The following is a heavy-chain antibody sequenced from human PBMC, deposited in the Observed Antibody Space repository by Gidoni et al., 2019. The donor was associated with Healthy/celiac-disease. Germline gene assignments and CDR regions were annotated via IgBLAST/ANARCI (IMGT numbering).Heavy chain of an antibody. CDR2: ISSSSSYT. CDR3: ARDLDRLVGANHFDY. D-gene: IGHD1-26*01. Sequence: QVQLVESGGGLVKPGGSLRLSCAASGFTFRDYYMSWIRQAPGKGLEWVSYISSSSSYTNYADSVKGRFTISRDNAKNSLYLQMNSLRAEDTAVYYCARDLDRLVGANHFDYWGQGTLVTVSS. V-gene: IGHV3-11*06. J-gene: IGHJ4*02. CDR1: GFTFRDYY.